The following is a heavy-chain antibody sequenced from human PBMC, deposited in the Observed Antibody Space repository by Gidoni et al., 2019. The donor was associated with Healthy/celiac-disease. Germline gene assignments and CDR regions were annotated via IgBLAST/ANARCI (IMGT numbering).Heavy chain of an antibody. V-gene: IGHV4-38-2*01. CDR3: AREPYCSSTSCYSAGWFDP. CDR1: GYSITSGYY. Sequence: QVQLHESGPGLVKPSETLSLTCAVSGYSITSGYYWGWIRQPPGKGLEWIGSIYHSGSTYYNPSLKSRVTISVDTSKNQFSLKLSSVTAADTAVYYCAREPYCSSTSCYSAGWFDPWGQGTLVTVSS. CDR2: IYHSGST. D-gene: IGHD2-2*01. J-gene: IGHJ5*02.